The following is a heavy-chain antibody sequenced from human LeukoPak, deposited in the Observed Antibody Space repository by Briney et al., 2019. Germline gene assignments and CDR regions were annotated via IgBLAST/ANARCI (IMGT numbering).Heavy chain of an antibody. Sequence: GASVKVSCKASGYTFTGYYMHWVRQAPGQGLEWMGWINPNSGGTNYAQKFQGRVTMTRDTSISTAYMELSRLRSDDTAVYYCARDLGEYSSSSGDYWGRGTLVTVSS. V-gene: IGHV1-2*02. CDR1: GYTFTGYY. CDR3: ARDLGEYSSSSGDY. CDR2: INPNSGGT. J-gene: IGHJ4*02. D-gene: IGHD6-6*01.